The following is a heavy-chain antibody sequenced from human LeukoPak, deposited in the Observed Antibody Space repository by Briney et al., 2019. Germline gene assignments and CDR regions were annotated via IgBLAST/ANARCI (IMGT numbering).Heavy chain of an antibody. D-gene: IGHD6-19*01. CDR2: IYSSGTT. CDR1: GGSITNYY. CDR3: ARVSPIAVAGSSYYYAMDV. Sequence: SETLSLTCTVSGGSITNYYWSWIRQPAGKGLEWIGRIYSSGTTTYNPSLKSRVAMSVDTSRNQFSLKLSSVTAADTAVYYCARVSPIAVAGSSYYYAMDVWGQGTTVTVSS. J-gene: IGHJ6*02. V-gene: IGHV4-4*07.